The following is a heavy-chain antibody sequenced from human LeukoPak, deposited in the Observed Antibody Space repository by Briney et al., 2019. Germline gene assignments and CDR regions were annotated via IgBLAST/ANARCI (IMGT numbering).Heavy chain of an antibody. CDR3: AREGRVIAGATGDFDY. Sequence: PGRSLRLSCAASGFTFSSYAMHWVRQAPGKGLEWVAVISYDGSNKYYADSVKGRFTISRDNSKNTLYLQMNSLRAEDTAVYYCAREGRVIAGATGDFDYWGQGTLVTVSS. J-gene: IGHJ4*02. CDR1: GFTFSSYA. V-gene: IGHV3-30*04. D-gene: IGHD1-26*01. CDR2: ISYDGSNK.